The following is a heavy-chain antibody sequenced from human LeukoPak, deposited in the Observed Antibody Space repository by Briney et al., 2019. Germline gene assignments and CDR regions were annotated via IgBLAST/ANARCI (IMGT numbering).Heavy chain of an antibody. CDR2: VYSDGSDS. Sequence: GGSLRLSCTASGFTFNTYPMHWVRQAPGKGLVWVSRVYSDGSDSRPADSVKGRFTISRDNAKNTLYLQMNSLRVEDTAVYYCTRGANWAFDYWGQGTLVTVSS. D-gene: IGHD1-1*01. J-gene: IGHJ4*02. V-gene: IGHV3-74*01. CDR1: GFTFNTYP. CDR3: TRGANWAFDY.